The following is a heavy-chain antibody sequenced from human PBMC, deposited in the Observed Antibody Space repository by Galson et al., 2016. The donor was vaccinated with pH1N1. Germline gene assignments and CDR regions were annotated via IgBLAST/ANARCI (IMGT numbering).Heavy chain of an antibody. CDR2: IIPIFKTT. CDR3: AREDYYDTDLSDWYFDL. J-gene: IGHJ2*01. Sequence: SVKVSCKASGGTFGSYGINWVRQAPGQGLEWMGGIIPIFKTTKYAQNFQGRVTITADESTTTAYMELSSLRSEDTAVYYCAREDYYDTDLSDWYFDLRGRGTLLTVSS. D-gene: IGHD3-22*01. V-gene: IGHV1-69*13. CDR1: GGTFGSYG.